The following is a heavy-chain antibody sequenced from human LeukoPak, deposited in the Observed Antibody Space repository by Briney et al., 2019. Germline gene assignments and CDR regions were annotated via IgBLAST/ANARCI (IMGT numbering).Heavy chain of an antibody. J-gene: IGHJ6*02. CDR2: IIPIFGTA. Sequence: GASVKVSCKASGGTFSSYAISWVRQAPGQGLEWMGGIIPIFGTANYAQKFQGRVTITADESTSTAYMELSSLRSEDTAVYYCARERSPDYGMDVWGQGTTVTVSS. V-gene: IGHV1-69*13. CDR3: ARERSPDYGMDV. CDR1: GGTFSSYA.